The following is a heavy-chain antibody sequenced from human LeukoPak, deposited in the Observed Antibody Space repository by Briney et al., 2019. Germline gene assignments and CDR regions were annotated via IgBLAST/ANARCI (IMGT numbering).Heavy chain of an antibody. CDR1: GYSFTSYW. CDR3: ARRGLRYCSSTSCYGYMDV. Sequence: GESLKISCKGSGYSFTSYWIGWVRQMPGKGLEWMGIIYPGDSDTRYSPSFQGQVTISADKSISTAYLQWSSLKASDAAMYYCARRGLRYCSSTSCYGYMDVWGKGTTVTVSS. J-gene: IGHJ6*03. D-gene: IGHD2-2*01. V-gene: IGHV5-51*01. CDR2: IYPGDSDT.